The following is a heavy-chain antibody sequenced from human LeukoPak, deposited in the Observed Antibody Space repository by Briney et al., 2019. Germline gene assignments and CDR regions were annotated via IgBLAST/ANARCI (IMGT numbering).Heavy chain of an antibody. CDR1: GYTFTGYY. D-gene: IGHD4-17*01. Sequence: GASVKVSCKASGYTFTGYYMNWVRQAPGQGLEWMGRINPNTGGTNYAQNFQGSVTMTRDTSITTVYMELSRLRSDDTAVYYCATLYGDHPYFDFWGQGTLVTVSS. J-gene: IGHJ4*02. V-gene: IGHV1-2*06. CDR2: INPNTGGT. CDR3: ATLYGDHPYFDF.